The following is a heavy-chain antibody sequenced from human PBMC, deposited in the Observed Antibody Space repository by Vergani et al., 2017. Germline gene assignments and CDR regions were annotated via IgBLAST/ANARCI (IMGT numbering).Heavy chain of an antibody. CDR2: IDRTGRT. Sequence: QVQLQESGPRLVKPSETLSLICSVSGYSISSGYFWGWIRQSPGKGLEWLGTIDRTGRTHLSPSLKSRLTITKDTSKNQAVLIMTNMDPVDTATYFCVHVDYYAVFDIWGQGTMVTVSS. V-gene: IGHV4-38-2*02. CDR3: VHVDYYAVFDI. J-gene: IGHJ3*02. D-gene: IGHD4-17*01. CDR1: GYSISSGYF.